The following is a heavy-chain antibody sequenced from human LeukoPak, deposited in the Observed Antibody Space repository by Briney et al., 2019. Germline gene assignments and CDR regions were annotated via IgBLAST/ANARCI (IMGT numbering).Heavy chain of an antibody. J-gene: IGHJ4*02. CDR3: VKGASSGWYEYIDY. D-gene: IGHD6-19*01. V-gene: IGHV3-64D*06. CDR1: GFTFSSYS. Sequence: PGGSLRLSCAASGFTFSSYSMNWVRQAPGKGLEYVSAISSNGGSTYYADSVKGRFTISRDNSKNTLYLQMSSLRAEDTAVYYCVKGASSGWYEYIDYWGQGTLVTVSS. CDR2: ISSNGGST.